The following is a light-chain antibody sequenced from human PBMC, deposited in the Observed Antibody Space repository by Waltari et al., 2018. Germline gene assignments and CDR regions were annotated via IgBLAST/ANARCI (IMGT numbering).Light chain of an antibody. CDR2: DVS. V-gene: IGLV2-14*03. Sequence: QSALTQPASVSGSPGQSVTISCTGTSSDVGSSNSVSWYQDHPGQGPKVIIYDVSDRPSGVSARFSGSKSGNTASLTISGLQAEDEADYYCSPESSDKVVLFGGGTKVTVL. CDR3: SPESSDKVVL. J-gene: IGLJ3*02. CDR1: SSDVGSSNS.